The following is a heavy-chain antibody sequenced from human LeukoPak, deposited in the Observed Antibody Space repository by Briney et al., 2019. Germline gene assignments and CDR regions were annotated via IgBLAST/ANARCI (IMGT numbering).Heavy chain of an antibody. CDR3: ARDGTAAGLYFDL. CDR1: GFTFTGYW. J-gene: IGHJ4*01. D-gene: IGHD6-13*01. V-gene: IGHV3-7*01. CDR2: IRQDGGEK. Sequence: PGGSLRLSCAVSGFTFTGYWMNWVRQAPGKGLEWVASIRQDGGEKSYVDSVKGRFTISRDNTKSSLYLQINSLRAEDTAVYYCARDGTAAGLYFDLWGQGTLVTVSS.